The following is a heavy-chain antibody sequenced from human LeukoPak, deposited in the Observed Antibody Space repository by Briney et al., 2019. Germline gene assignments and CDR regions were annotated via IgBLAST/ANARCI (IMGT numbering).Heavy chain of an antibody. CDR2: IGTAGDT. V-gene: IGHV3-13*01. CDR1: GFTFSRYD. Sequence: GGSLRLSCAASGFTFSRYDMNWVRQATGKGLEWVSGIGTAGDTYYAGSVKGRFTISRENAKNSLYLQMNSLTAGDTAVYYCAGAGSETQWRAFDFWGQGALVTVFS. CDR3: AGAGSETQWRAFDF. J-gene: IGHJ4*02. D-gene: IGHD6-19*01.